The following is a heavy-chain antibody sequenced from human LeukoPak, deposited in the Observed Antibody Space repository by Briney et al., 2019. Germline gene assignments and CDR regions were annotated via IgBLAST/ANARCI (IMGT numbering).Heavy chain of an antibody. Sequence: SQTLSLTCTVSGGSISSGGYYWSWIRQHPGEGLEWIGYIYYSGSTYYNPSLKSRVTISVDTSKNQFSLKLSSVTAADTAVYYCARVKGSGWHYYFDCWGQGTLVTVSS. D-gene: IGHD6-19*01. J-gene: IGHJ4*02. CDR1: GGSISSGGYY. CDR2: IYYSGST. V-gene: IGHV4-31*03. CDR3: ARVKGSGWHYYFDC.